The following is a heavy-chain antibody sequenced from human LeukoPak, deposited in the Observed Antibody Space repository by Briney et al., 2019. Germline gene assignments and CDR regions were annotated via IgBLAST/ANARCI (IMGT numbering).Heavy chain of an antibody. CDR2: IYYSGST. CDR3: VRGSTLRHYQY. D-gene: IGHD3-16*01. J-gene: IGHJ4*02. Sequence: TSQTLSLTCTVSGGSISSSTYYWGWIRRPPGKGLEWIGSIYYSGSTYYNPSLKSRTTVSVDTSKNQFSLKLSSVTAADTAVYYCVRGSTLRHYQYWGQGTLVTVSS. V-gene: IGHV4-39*01. CDR1: GGSISSSTYY.